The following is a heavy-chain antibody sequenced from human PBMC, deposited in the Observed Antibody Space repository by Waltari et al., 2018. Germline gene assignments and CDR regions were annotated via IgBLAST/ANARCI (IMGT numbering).Heavy chain of an antibody. V-gene: IGHV4-59*01. Sequence: QVQLQESGPGLVKPSETLSLTCTVSGGSISSYYWSWIRQPPGKGLEWIGYIYYSGSTNYNPSLKSRVTISVDTSKNQFALKLSSVTAADTAVYYSARGQWLWDYWGQGTLVTVSS. CDR2: IYYSGST. CDR3: ARGQWLWDY. D-gene: IGHD6-19*01. CDR1: GGSISSYY. J-gene: IGHJ4*02.